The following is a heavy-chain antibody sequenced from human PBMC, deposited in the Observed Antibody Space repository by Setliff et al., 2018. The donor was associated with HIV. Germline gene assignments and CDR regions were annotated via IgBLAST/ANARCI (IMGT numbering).Heavy chain of an antibody. D-gene: IGHD5-12*01. Sequence: GASVKVSCKASGYTFTSYYMHWVRQAPGQGLEWMGIINPSGGSTNYAQKFQGRVTMTRDTSTSTVYMELSGLRSEDTAVYYCARGRDGYNYPDSDAFDIWGQGTLVTVSS. CDR2: INPSGGST. V-gene: IGHV1-46*01. CDR1: GYTFTSYY. CDR3: ARGRDGYNYPDSDAFDI. J-gene: IGHJ3*02.